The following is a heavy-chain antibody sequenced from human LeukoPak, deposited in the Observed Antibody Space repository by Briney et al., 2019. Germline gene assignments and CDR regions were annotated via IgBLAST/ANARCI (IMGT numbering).Heavy chain of an antibody. Sequence: SETLSLTCTVSGGSISSHYWSWIRQPPGKGLEWIGYIYYSGSTNYNPSLKSRVTISVDTSKNQFSLKLSSVTATDTAVYYCARSWIQLWPFDYWGQGTPVTVSS. J-gene: IGHJ4*02. CDR1: GGSISSHY. CDR2: IYYSGST. D-gene: IGHD5-18*01. V-gene: IGHV4-59*11. CDR3: ARSWIQLWPFDY.